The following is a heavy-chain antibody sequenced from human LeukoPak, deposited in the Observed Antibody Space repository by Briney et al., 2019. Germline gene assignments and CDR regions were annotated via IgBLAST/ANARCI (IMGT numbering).Heavy chain of an antibody. CDR1: GGSISSSSYY. J-gene: IGHJ3*02. CDR2: INHSGST. V-gene: IGHV4-39*07. CDR3: ARVRYDFWSGTGNAFDI. D-gene: IGHD3-3*01. Sequence: SETLSLTCTVSGGSISSSSYYWGWIRQPPGKGLEWIGEINHSGSTNYNPSLKSRVTISVDTSKNQFSLKLSSVTAADTAVHYCARVRYDFWSGTGNAFDIWGQGTVVTVSS.